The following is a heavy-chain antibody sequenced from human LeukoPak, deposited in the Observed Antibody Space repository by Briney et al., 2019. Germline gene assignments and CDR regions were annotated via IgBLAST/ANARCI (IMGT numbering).Heavy chain of an antibody. D-gene: IGHD3-10*01. CDR1: GFTFGVYA. CDR2: IRSKADGGTT. Sequence: GSLRLSCTTSGFTFGVYARSWVRQAPGKGRECGGFIRSKADGGTTEYAASVKGRFNISRDDSKSIAYLQMSSMKPEDTAVYYCISDIRPQGNYWGQGTLVTVSS. J-gene: IGHJ4*02. CDR3: ISDIRPQGNY. V-gene: IGHV3-49*04.